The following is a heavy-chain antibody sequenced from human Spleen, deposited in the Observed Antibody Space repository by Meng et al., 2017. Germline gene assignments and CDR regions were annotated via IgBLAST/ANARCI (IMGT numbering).Heavy chain of an antibody. CDR3: ASEHQLSYSYYGLDV. CDR1: GFTFSTSA. D-gene: IGHD2-15*01. Sequence: GESLKISCAVSGFTFSTSAMSWVRQAPGRGLEWVSSISIHGERTGYADSVKGRFTVSRDNSRSTLHLQMNSLRAEDTAVYYCASEHQLSYSYYGLDVWGQGTTVTVSS. CDR2: ISIHGERT. V-gene: IGHV3-23*01. J-gene: IGHJ6*02.